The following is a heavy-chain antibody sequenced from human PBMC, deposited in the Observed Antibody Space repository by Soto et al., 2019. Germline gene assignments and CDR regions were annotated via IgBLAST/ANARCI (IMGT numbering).Heavy chain of an antibody. CDR1: GDSVSSNTAS. CDR3: AKGDNIGTKTGYAFDP. CDR2: TYFRSKWYN. Sequence: PSQTLSLTCAISGDSVSSNTASWNWIRQSPSRGLEWLGRTYFRSKWYNDYAVSVKSRIIINPDTSNNQFSLQLNSVTPEDTAVYFCAKGDNIGTKTGYAFDPWGQGTMVTVSS. J-gene: IGHJ5*02. V-gene: IGHV6-1*01. D-gene: IGHD5-12*01.